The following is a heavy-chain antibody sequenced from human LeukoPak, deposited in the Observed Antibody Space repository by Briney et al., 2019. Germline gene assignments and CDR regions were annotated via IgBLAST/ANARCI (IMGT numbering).Heavy chain of an antibody. CDR2: MYYSGST. D-gene: IGHD1-26*01. J-gene: IGHJ4*02. V-gene: IGHV4-39*07. CDR3: VRDRRVGAKAYFFDY. Sequence: PSETLSLTCTVSGDSISGYYWGWIRQPPGKGLEWIGSMYYSGSTYYNPSLRSRVTISLDTSKNQFSLKLSSVTAADTAVYYCVRDRRVGAKAYFFDYWGQGTLVTVSS. CDR1: GDSISGYY.